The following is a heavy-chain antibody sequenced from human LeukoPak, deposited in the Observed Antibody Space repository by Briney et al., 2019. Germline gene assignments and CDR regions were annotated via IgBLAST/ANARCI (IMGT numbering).Heavy chain of an antibody. CDR1: GGSISSGASD. D-gene: IGHD3-22*01. CDR3: ARAARQGFTMIVVPFFYFDL. CDR2: INHSGST. Sequence: SETLSLTRTVSGGSISSGASDWGWIRQHPKRGLEWVGYINHSGSTYYNPSLGSRVTMSVDTSKNQFSLKLSSVTAADSAVYYCARAARQGFTMIVVPFFYFDLWGRGTLVTVSS. J-gene: IGHJ2*01. V-gene: IGHV4-31*03.